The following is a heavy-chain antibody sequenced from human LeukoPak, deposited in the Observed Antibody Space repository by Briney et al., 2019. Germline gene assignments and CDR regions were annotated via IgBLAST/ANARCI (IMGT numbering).Heavy chain of an antibody. D-gene: IGHD3-10*02. CDR1: GLTVSSNY. V-gene: IGHV3-66*01. CDR3: AELGITMIGGV. CDR2: IYSGGST. Sequence: GGSLRLSCAASGLTVSSNYMSWVRQAPGKGPEWVSVIYSGGSTYYADSVKGRFTISRDNAKNSLYLQMNSLRAEDTAVYYCAELGITMIGGVWGKGTTVTISS. J-gene: IGHJ6*04.